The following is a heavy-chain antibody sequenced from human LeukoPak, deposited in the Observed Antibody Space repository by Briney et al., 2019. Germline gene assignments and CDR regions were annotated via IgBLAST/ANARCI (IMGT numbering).Heavy chain of an antibody. CDR1: GFTVSNKY. J-gene: IGHJ4*02. CDR2: IYSDGRT. D-gene: IGHD5-18*01. CDR3: AKEILRGYSYGYDLWDY. V-gene: IGHV3-53*05. Sequence: GGSLRLSCAASGFTVSNKYMTWVRQAPGKGLEWVSLIYSDGRTYYADSVKGRCTISRDNSKNTLYLQMNSLRAEDTAVYYCAKEILRGYSYGYDLWDYWGQGTLVTVSS.